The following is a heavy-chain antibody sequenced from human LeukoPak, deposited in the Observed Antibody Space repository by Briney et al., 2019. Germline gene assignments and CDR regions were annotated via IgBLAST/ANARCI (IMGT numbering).Heavy chain of an antibody. D-gene: IGHD2-2*01. CDR2: IYYSGST. V-gene: IGHV4-59*01. CDR1: GGSISSYY. CDR3: ARDRIVVVPAASRYYYGMDV. J-gene: IGHJ6*04. Sequence: SETLSLTCTVSGGSISSYYWSWIRQPPGKGLEWIGYIYYSGSTNYNPSLKSRVTISVDTSKNQFSLKLSSVTAADTAVYHCARDRIVVVPAASRYYYGMDVWGKGTTVTVSS.